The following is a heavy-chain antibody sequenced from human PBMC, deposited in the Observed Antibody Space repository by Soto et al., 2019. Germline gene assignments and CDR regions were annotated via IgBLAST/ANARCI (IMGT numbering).Heavy chain of an antibody. CDR2: IYYTEKT. D-gene: IGHD2-15*01. J-gene: IGHJ6*02. V-gene: IGHV4-59*01. CDR3: ARARFQLLHPYYYGMDV. CDR1: GGSISSYY. Sequence: SETLSLTCTVSGGSISSYYWSWIRQPPGKGLDWIGYIYYTEKTNYNPSLKSRVTISVDTSKNQFSLKLRSVTAADMGVYFCARARFQLLHPYYYGMDVWGQGTAVTVSS.